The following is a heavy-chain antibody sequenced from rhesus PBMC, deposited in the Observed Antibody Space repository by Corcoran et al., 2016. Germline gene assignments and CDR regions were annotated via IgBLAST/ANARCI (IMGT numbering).Heavy chain of an antibody. CDR3: AKTTFYGNSWYFDI. J-gene: IGHJ2*01. D-gene: IGHD4-35*01. CDR1: GGSINGYY. CDR2: IGVSIGST. Sequence: QVQLQESGPGLVKPSETLSLTCAVSGGSINGYYGNWISPPPGTGLEWIGYIGVSIGSTSYKPSLTSRVTISTDTSKNQFSLRLSSVTAADTAVYYCAKTTFYGNSWYFDIWGPGTPITISS. V-gene: IGHV4-165*02.